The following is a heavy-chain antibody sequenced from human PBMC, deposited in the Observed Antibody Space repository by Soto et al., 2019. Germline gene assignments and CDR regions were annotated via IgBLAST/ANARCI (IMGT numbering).Heavy chain of an antibody. CDR3: ARKSGVLGAFDI. Sequence: QVQLQESGPGLVKPSDTLSLTCAVSGYSISSSNWWGWIRQPPGKGLEWIGYIYYSGSTYYNPSPKRRGTMSVDTSKNQCSLKLSSVSAVDTAVYYCARKSGVLGAFDIWGQGTMVTVSS. J-gene: IGHJ3*02. V-gene: IGHV4-28*01. D-gene: IGHD3-10*01. CDR2: IYYSGST. CDR1: GYSISSSNW.